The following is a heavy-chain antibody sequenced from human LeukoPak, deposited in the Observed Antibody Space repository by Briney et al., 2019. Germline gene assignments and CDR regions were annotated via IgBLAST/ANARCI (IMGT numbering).Heavy chain of an antibody. J-gene: IGHJ6*03. Sequence: GGSLRLSCEGFGMTFSDYSMNWVRQAPGKGLEWIPFISNGGSTIYYAGSVKGRFTISRDNARNALYLQMNSLRGDDTALYYCAGVDGTFSHNFYMDVWGKGSTVTVSS. CDR1: GMTFSDYS. V-gene: IGHV3-48*04. D-gene: IGHD5-24*01. CDR2: ISNGGSTI. CDR3: AGVDGTFSHNFYMDV.